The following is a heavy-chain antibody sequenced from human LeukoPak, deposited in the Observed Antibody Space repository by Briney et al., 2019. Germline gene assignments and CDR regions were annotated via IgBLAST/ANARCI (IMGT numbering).Heavy chain of an antibody. J-gene: IGHJ6*03. CDR2: INHSGST. Sequence: SETLSLTCAVYGGSFSGYYWSWIRQPPGKGLEWIGEINHSGSTNYNPSLKSRVTISVDTSKNQFSLKLSSVTAADTAVYYCARGSRLTKPYYYYYCMDVWGKGTTVTVSS. CDR1: GGSFSGYY. D-gene: IGHD2-8*01. V-gene: IGHV4-34*01. CDR3: ARGSRLTKPYYYYYCMDV.